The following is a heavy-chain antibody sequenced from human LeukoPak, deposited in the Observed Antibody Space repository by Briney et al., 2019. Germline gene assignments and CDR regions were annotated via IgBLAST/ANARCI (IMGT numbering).Heavy chain of an antibody. CDR1: GGSFSGYC. CDR2: INHSGST. D-gene: IGHD6-19*01. J-gene: IGHJ4*02. V-gene: IGHV4-34*01. CDR3: ARGTGWYYY. Sequence: PSETLSLTCAVYGGSFSGYCWSWIRQPPGKGLEWIGEINHSGSTNYNPSLKSRVTISVDTSKNQFSLKLSSVTAADTAVYYCARGTGWYYYWGQGTLVTVSS.